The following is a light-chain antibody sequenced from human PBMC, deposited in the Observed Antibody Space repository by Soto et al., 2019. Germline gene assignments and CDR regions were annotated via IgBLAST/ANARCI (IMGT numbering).Light chain of an antibody. Sequence: DIQMTQSPSTLSASVGDRVIITCRASQSISSWLAWYQQRPGKAPNLLIYKASSLESGVPSRFGGSGSGTEFTLTISSLQPDDSATYYCQQYDNYPVTFGQGTKVEIK. CDR2: KAS. CDR1: QSISSW. J-gene: IGKJ2*01. CDR3: QQYDNYPVT. V-gene: IGKV1-5*03.